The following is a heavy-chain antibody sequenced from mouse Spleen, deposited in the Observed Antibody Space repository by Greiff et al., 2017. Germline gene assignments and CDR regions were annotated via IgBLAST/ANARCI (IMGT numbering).Heavy chain of an antibody. J-gene: IGHJ3*01. CDR3: ARDSPFAY. V-gene: IGHV3-6*01. CDR2: ISYDGSN. CDR1: GYSITSGYY. Sequence: EVKLQESGPGLVKPSQSLSLTCSVTGYSITSGYYWNWIRQFPGNKLEWMGYISYDGSNNYNPSLKNRISITRDTSKNQFVLKLNSVTTEDTATYYCARDSPFAYWGQGTLVTVSA.